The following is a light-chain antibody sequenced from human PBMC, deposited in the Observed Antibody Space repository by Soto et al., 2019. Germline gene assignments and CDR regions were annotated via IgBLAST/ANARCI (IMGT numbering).Light chain of an antibody. J-gene: IGKJ1*01. CDR2: SAS. CDR1: QSVGSN. CDR3: QKYNNWPPDRT. V-gene: IGKV3-15*01. Sequence: EIVMTQSPATLSVSPGERATLSCRASQSVGSNLAWYQQKPGQAPRLLIYSASTRSTGIPARFSGSGSGTEFTLTISSLQSEDFAIYFCQKYNNWPPDRTFGQGTKVEIK.